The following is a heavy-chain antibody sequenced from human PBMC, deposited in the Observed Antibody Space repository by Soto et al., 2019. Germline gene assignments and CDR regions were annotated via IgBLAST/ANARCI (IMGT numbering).Heavy chain of an antibody. D-gene: IGHD6-19*01. Sequence: SETLSLTCTVSGGSISSSSYYWGWIRQPPGKGLEWIGSIYYSGSTYYNPPLKSRVTISVDTSKNQFSLKLSSVTAADTAVYYCARHISSGWLSYGMDVWGQGTTVTVSS. CDR3: ARHISSGWLSYGMDV. CDR1: GGSISSSSYY. V-gene: IGHV4-39*01. CDR2: IYYSGST. J-gene: IGHJ6*02.